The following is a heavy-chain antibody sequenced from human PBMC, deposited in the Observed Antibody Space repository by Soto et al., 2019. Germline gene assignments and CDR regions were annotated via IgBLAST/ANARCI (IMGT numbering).Heavy chain of an antibody. CDR2: IWYDGSNK. D-gene: IGHD3-10*01. CDR1: GFTFSSYG. V-gene: IGHV3-33*01. Sequence: GGSLRLSCAASGFTFSSYGMHWVRQAPGKGLEWVAVIWYDGSNKYYADSVKGRFTISRDNSKNTLYLQMNSLRAEDTAVYYCARDPITRGRGLYGSGSYYNSHYYYYGMDVWGQGTTVTVSS. CDR3: ARDPITRGRGLYGSGSYYNSHYYYYGMDV. J-gene: IGHJ6*02.